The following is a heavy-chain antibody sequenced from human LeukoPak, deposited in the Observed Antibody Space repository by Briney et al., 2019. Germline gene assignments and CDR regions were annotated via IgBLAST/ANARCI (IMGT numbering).Heavy chain of an antibody. CDR3: ARDAYYNFWSGYSRSAGWFDY. V-gene: IGHV3-74*01. Sequence: GGSLRLSCAASGFTFSSHWMYWVRQAPGKGLVWVSRINGDGSSIAYADSVKGRFTISRDNSKNTLYLQMNSLRAEDTAVYYCARDAYYNFWSGYSRSAGWFDYWGQGTLVTVSS. CDR2: INGDGSSI. CDR1: GFTFSSHW. D-gene: IGHD3-3*01. J-gene: IGHJ4*02.